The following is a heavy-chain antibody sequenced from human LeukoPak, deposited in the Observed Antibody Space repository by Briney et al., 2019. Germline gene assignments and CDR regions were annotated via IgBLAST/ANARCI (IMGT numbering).Heavy chain of an antibody. CDR3: ARENDQGFDY. CDR2: FGTRSSSI. CDR1: GFTFSNYA. Sequence: GGSLRLSRAASGFTFSNYAMNWVRQAPGKGLEWVSSFGTRSSSIYYAHSVTGRFIVSRDNAKNSLFLQMNSLRAEDTAVYYCARENDQGFDYWGQGTLVTVSS. J-gene: IGHJ4*02. D-gene: IGHD3-16*01. V-gene: IGHV3-21*01.